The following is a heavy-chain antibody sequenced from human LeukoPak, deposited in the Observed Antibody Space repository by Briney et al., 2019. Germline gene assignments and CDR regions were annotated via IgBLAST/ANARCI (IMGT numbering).Heavy chain of an antibody. CDR2: KNPEASEK. Sequence: PRGTLRLSPALSGLTPTSFLMNTGPQSPGTGGEWVASKNPEASEKYSADSVKGRITISRDNAKNSLYLQMDSLRVEDTAFYYGARDLAYSRLDYWGQGMLVTVSS. D-gene: IGHD5-18*01. J-gene: IGHJ4*02. CDR3: ARDLAYSRLDY. CDR1: GLTPTSFL. V-gene: IGHV3-7*01.